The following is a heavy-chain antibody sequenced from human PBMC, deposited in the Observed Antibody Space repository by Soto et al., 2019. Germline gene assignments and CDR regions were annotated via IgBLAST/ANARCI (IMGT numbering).Heavy chain of an antibody. CDR2: ISHSGSIV. CDR1: GFTFSDYY. CDR3: ERDYFDVFTAYYRYYYMDV. V-gene: IGHV3-11*01. D-gene: IGHD3-9*01. J-gene: IGHJ6*03. Sequence: QVQLVESGGGLVKPGGSLRLSCAASGFTFSDYYMSWIRRAPGKGLEWVSYISHSGSIVNYADSVKGRFTISRDNAKNSLYLQMTSLRAGDTAVYYCERDYFDVFTAYYRYYYMDVWGKATTVTVSS.